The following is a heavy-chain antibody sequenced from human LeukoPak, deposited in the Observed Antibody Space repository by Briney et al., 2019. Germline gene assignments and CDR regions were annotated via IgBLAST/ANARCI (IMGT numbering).Heavy chain of an antibody. CDR1: GFTFSSYS. CDR2: ISSSSSYI. V-gene: IGHV3-21*01. Sequence: PGGSLRLSCAASGFTFSSYSMNWVRQAPGKGLEWVSSISSSSSYIYYADSVKGRFTISRDNAKNSLYLQMNSLRAEDTAVYYCARVAIRPKSGSPPAYWGQGTLVTVSS. D-gene: IGHD1-26*01. J-gene: IGHJ4*02. CDR3: ARVAIRPKSGSPPAY.